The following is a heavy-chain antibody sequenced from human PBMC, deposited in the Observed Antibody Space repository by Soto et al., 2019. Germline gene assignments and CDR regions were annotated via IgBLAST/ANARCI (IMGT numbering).Heavy chain of an antibody. V-gene: IGHV1-18*01. Sequence: GASVKVSCKASGYTSTSYGISWVRQAPGQGLEWMGWISAYNGNTNYAQKLQGRVTMTTDTSTSTAYMELRSLRSDDTAVYYCARAPVVPAARYYYYMDVWGKGTTVTVSS. CDR3: ARAPVVPAARYYYYMDV. D-gene: IGHD2-2*01. CDR1: GYTSTSYG. J-gene: IGHJ6*03. CDR2: ISAYNGNT.